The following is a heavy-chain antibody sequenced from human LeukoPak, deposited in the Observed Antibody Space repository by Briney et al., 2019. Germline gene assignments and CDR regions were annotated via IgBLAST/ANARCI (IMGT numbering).Heavy chain of an antibody. CDR2: ISGSGGST. J-gene: IGHJ4*02. V-gene: IGHV3-23*01. CDR3: AKDLWTEDIVVVPAADFDY. D-gene: IGHD2-2*01. CDR1: GFTFSSYA. Sequence: GGSLRLSCAASGFTFSSYAMSWVRQAPGKGLEWASAISGSGGSTYYADSVKGRFTISRDNSKNTLYLQMNSLRAEDTAVYYCAKDLWTEDIVVVPAADFDYWGQGTLVTVSS.